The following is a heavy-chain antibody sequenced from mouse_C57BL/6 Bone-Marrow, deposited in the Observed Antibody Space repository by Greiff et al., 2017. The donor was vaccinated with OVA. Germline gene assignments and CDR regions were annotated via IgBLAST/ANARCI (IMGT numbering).Heavy chain of an antibody. V-gene: IGHV5-6*02. Sequence: EVKVVESGGDLVKPGGSLKLSCAASGFTFSSYGMSWVRQTPDKRLEWVATISSGGSYTYYPDSVKGRFTISRDNAKNTLYLQMSSLKSEDTAMYYCARRWFLRAMDYWGQGPSAPVSS. CDR3: ARRWFLRAMDY. D-gene: IGHD2-3*01. CDR2: ISSGGSYT. J-gene: IGHJ4*01. CDR1: GFTFSSYG.